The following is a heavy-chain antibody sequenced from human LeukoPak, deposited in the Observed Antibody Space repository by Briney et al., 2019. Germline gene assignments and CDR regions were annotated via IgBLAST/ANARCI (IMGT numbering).Heavy chain of an antibody. D-gene: IGHD5-18*01. CDR2: INYSGNT. CDR3: ARLRYSNIGYGSPIDY. CDR1: SGSMNSYY. J-gene: IGHJ4*02. V-gene: IGHV4-59*08. Sequence: SETLSLTCTVSSGSMNSYYWNWIRRPPGKGLEWIGYINYSGNTNYNPSVKSRVTISVDTSKNQFSLKLRSVTAADTAVYYCARLRYSNIGYGSPIDYWGQGILVTVSS.